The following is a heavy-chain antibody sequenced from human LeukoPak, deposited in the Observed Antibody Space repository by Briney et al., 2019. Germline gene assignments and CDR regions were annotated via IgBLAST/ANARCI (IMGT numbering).Heavy chain of an antibody. V-gene: IGHV4-34*01. CDR2: INHSGST. CDR1: GGSFSGYY. J-gene: IGHJ4*02. Sequence: SETLSLTCAVYGGSFSGYYWSWIRQPPGKGLEWIGEINHSGSTNYNPSLKSRVTISVDTSKNQFSLKLSSVTAADTAVYYCARGASSSWFHTADFDYWGQGTLVTASS. CDR3: ARGASSSWFHTADFDY. D-gene: IGHD6-13*01.